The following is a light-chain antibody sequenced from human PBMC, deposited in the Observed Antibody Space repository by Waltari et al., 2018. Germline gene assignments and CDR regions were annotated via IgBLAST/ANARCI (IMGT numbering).Light chain of an antibody. V-gene: IGKV3-15*01. CDR1: QSVSRN. CDR2: GAS. J-gene: IGKJ2*01. Sequence: EIVMTQSPATLSVSPGERVTLSCRASQSVSRNLAWYQQQRPGQAPRLLIHGASTRATGIPVRFSGSGSGTEFTLTISSLQSEDYAVYYCQQYYDLPPYTFGQGTKVEIK. CDR3: QQYYDLPPYT.